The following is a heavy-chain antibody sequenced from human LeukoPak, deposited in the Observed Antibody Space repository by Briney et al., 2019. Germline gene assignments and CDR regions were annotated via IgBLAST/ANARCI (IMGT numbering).Heavy chain of an antibody. Sequence: SGPTLVNPPQTLTLTCTFSGFSLSTSGVGVGWIRQPPGKALEWLALIYWDDDKRYSPSLKSRLTMTKDTSKNQVVLTMTNMDPVDTATYYCAHSPGWITETGFDYWGQGTLVTVSS. CDR3: AHSPGWITETGFDY. J-gene: IGHJ4*02. CDR2: IYWDDDK. CDR1: GFSLSTSGVG. V-gene: IGHV2-5*02. D-gene: IGHD2-2*03.